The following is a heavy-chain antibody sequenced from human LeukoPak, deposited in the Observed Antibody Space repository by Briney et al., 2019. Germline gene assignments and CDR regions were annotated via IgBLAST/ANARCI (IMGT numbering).Heavy chain of an antibody. CDR1: GGSISSYY. V-gene: IGHV4-59*12. CDR2: IYYSGST. CDR3: AREYGDFDY. J-gene: IGHJ4*02. D-gene: IGHD4-17*01. Sequence: KPSETLSLTCTVSGGSISSYYWSWIRQPPGKGLEWIGYIYYSGSTNYNPSLKSRVTMSIDTSKNQFSLKLNSVTAADTAVYYCAREYGDFDYWGQGTLVTVSS.